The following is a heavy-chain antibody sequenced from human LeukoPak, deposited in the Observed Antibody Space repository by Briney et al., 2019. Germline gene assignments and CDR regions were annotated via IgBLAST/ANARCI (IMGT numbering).Heavy chain of an antibody. J-gene: IGHJ4*02. CDR2: ISGSGGST. Sequence: QSGGSLRLSCAASGFTFSSYAMSWVRQAPGKGLEWVSAISGSGGSTYYADSVKGRFTISRDNSKNTLYLQMNSLRAEDTAVYYCAKCYYGSGTYLDYWGQGTLVTVSS. CDR1: GFTFSSYA. D-gene: IGHD3-10*01. CDR3: AKCYYGSGTYLDY. V-gene: IGHV3-23*01.